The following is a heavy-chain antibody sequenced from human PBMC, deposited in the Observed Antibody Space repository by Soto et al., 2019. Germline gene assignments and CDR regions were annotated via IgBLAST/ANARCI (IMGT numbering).Heavy chain of an antibody. CDR2: IIPILGIA. J-gene: IGHJ4*02. D-gene: IGHD1-26*01. V-gene: IGHV1-69*08. CDR1: GGTFSSYT. CDR3: ARDSGSYLGFDY. Sequence: QVQLVQSGAEVKKPGSSVKVSCKASGGTFSSYTISWVRQAPGQGLEWMGRIIPILGIANYAQKFQGRVTITADKSTSTAYMELSSLRSEDTAVYYCARDSGSYLGFDYWGQGTLVTVSS.